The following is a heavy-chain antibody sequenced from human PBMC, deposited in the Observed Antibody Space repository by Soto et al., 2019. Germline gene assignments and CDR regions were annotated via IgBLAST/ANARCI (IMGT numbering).Heavy chain of an antibody. J-gene: IGHJ4*02. Sequence: QVQLVESGGGVFQPGRSLRLSCAASGFTFSSYGMHWVRQAPGKGLEWVAIISYDGSNTYYADSVKGRVTISRDNSRKSLYLQRSSLRAEDTSVYYCAKEGGLSGRYYVSSSSYFEYWGQGTLVTVSS. D-gene: IGHD1-26*01. CDR2: ISYDGSNT. CDR3: AKEGGLSGRYYVSSSSYFEY. CDR1: GFTFSSYG. V-gene: IGHV3-30*18.